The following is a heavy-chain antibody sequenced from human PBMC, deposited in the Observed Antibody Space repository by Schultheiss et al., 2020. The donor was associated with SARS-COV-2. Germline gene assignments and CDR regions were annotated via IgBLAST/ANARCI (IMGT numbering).Heavy chain of an antibody. Sequence: ASVKVSCKASGYTFTSYGISWVRQAPGQGLEWMGWMNPNSGNTGYAQKFQGRVTITRNTSISTAYMELSSLRSEDTAVYYCARRRNHYYMDVWGKGTTVTVSS. CDR2: MNPNSGNT. V-gene: IGHV1-8*03. CDR1: GYTFTSYG. D-gene: IGHD1-14*01. CDR3: ARRRNHYYMDV. J-gene: IGHJ6*03.